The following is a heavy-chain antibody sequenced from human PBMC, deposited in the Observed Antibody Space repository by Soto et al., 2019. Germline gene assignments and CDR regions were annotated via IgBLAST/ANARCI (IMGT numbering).Heavy chain of an antibody. CDR2: IYYSETT. V-gene: IGHV4-61*01. CDR3: ASYNWNDDGDY. CDR1: GGSVSSGSYY. Sequence: QVQLQESGPGLVKPSETLSLTCTVSGGSVSSGSYYWSWIRQPPGKGLEWIGYIYYSETTNYNPSLKSRVTISVDTSKNQFSLNLNSVTAADTAVYYCASYNWNDDGDYWGQGTLVTVSS. J-gene: IGHJ4*02. D-gene: IGHD1-20*01.